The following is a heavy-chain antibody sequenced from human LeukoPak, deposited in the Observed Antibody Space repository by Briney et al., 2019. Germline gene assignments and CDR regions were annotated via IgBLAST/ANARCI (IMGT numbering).Heavy chain of an antibody. CDR1: GVSISSYY. CDR3: ARDWRYCSGGSCSYYFDY. D-gene: IGHD2-15*01. Sequence: SETLSLTCTVSGVSISSYYWSWIRQPAGKGLEWIGRIYTSGSTNHNPSLNSRVTISVDKSKNHLSLNLSSVTVADTAVYYCARDWRYCSGGSCSYYFDYWGQGALVTVSS. CDR2: IYTSGST. V-gene: IGHV4-4*07. J-gene: IGHJ4*02.